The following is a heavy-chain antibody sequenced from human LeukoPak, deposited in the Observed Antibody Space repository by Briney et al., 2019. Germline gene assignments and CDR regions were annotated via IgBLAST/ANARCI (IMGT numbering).Heavy chain of an antibody. CDR2: IYHSGST. Sequence: SETLSLTCAVSGGSISSSNWWSWVRQPPGKGLEWIGEIYHSGSTNYNPSLKSRVTISVDKSKNQFSLKLSSVTAADTAVYYCASISSSDWTSKDNWGQGTLVTVSS. CDR3: ASISSSDWTSKDN. J-gene: IGHJ4*02. D-gene: IGHD6-19*01. V-gene: IGHV4-4*02. CDR1: GGSISSSNW.